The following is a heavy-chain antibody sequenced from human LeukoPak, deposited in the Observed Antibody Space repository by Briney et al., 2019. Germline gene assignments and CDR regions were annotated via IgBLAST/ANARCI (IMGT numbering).Heavy chain of an antibody. CDR1: GGSISSYY. D-gene: IGHD2/OR15-2a*01. V-gene: IGHV4-59*08. CDR2: ISDIGSI. CDR3: AGHHPRNTVDF. Sequence: SETLSLTCTVSGGSISSYYWSWIRQPPGKGLEWVAYISDIGSINYSPSLKSRVTISLDTSKNQFSLKLSSVTAADTAVYYCAGHHPRNTVDFWGQGTLVTVSS. J-gene: IGHJ4*02.